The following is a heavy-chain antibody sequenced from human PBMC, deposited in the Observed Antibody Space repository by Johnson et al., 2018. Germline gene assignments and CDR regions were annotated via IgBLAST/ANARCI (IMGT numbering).Heavy chain of an antibody. CDR2: MNPNSGNT. D-gene: IGHD3-10*01. Sequence: QVQLVESGAEVKKPGASVKVSCKASGYTFTSYDINWVRQATGQGLEWMGWMNPNSGNTGYAQKFQGSVTMTRNTSISTAYMELSSLGSEDTAVYYCASRKYYGSGSRNLYYYYGMDVWGQGTTVTVSS. J-gene: IGHJ6*02. V-gene: IGHV1-8*01. CDR3: ASRKYYGSGSRNLYYYYGMDV. CDR1: GYTFTSYD.